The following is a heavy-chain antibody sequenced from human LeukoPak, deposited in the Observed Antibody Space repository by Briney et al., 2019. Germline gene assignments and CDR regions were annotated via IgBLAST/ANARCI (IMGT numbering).Heavy chain of an antibody. CDR2: IYYSGST. V-gene: IGHV4-39*07. Sequence: PSETLSLTCTVSGGSISSSSYYWGWIRQPPGKGLEWIGSIYYSGSTNYNPSLKSRVTISVDTSKNQFSLKLSSVTAADTAVYYCARQCYDYVWGSYRENWFDPWGQGTLVTVSS. CDR3: ARQCYDYVWGSYRENWFDP. D-gene: IGHD3-16*02. CDR1: GGSISSSSYY. J-gene: IGHJ5*02.